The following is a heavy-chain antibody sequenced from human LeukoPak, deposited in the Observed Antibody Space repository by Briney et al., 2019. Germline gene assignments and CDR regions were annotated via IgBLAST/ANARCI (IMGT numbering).Heavy chain of an antibody. Sequence: GGSLRLSCAASGFTFSSYAMSWVRQAPGKGLEWVSAISGSGGRTYYAEYVKGRFTISRENSKKTLYLQMNSLRAEDTAVYYCAKVIAMVVTPLDAFDIWGQGTMVTVSS. CDR3: AKVIAMVVTPLDAFDI. D-gene: IGHD4-23*01. J-gene: IGHJ3*02. CDR1: GFTFSSYA. V-gene: IGHV3-23*01. CDR2: ISGSGGRT.